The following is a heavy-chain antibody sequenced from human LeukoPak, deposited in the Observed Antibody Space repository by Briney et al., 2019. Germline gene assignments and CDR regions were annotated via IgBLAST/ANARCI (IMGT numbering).Heavy chain of an antibody. V-gene: IGHV3-74*01. J-gene: IGHJ6*03. CDR2: INCDGSST. CDR1: GSTFSRYW. D-gene: IGHD3-22*01. CDR3: ARRSSGPLYYYYYYMDV. Sequence: GGSLRLSCAASGSTFSRYWMHWVRKAPGKGLVWVSRINCDGSSTSYADSVKGRFTISRDNAKNTLYLQMNSLRAEDTAVYYCARRSSGPLYYYYYYMDVWGKGTTVTVSS.